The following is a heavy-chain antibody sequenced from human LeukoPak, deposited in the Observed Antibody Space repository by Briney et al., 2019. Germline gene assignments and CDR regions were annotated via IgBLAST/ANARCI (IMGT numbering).Heavy chain of an antibody. V-gene: IGHV1-46*01. J-gene: IGHJ4*02. CDR2: INPSGGST. CDR1: GYTFTSHH. CDR3: ARDGRVGAIYFDY. D-gene: IGHD1-26*01. Sequence: GAPVKVSCKASGYTFTSHHMHWVRQAPGQGLEWMGIINPSGGSTSYAQKFQGRVTMTRDTSTSTVYMELSSLRSEDTAVYYCARDGRVGAIYFDYWGQGTLVTVSS.